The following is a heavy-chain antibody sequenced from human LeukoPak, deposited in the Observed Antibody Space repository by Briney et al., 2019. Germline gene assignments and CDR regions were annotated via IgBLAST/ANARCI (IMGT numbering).Heavy chain of an antibody. V-gene: IGHV7-4-1*02. Sequence: ASVKVSCKASGYTFTSYSMNWVRQAPGQGLEYMGWINANTGNPTYAQGFTGRFVFSLDTSVSTAYLQISSLKAEDTAVYYCARDTRYYDWLSAFDYWGQGTLVTVSS. CDR1: GYTFTSYS. D-gene: IGHD3-9*01. CDR3: ARDTRYYDWLSAFDY. CDR2: INANTGNP. J-gene: IGHJ4*02.